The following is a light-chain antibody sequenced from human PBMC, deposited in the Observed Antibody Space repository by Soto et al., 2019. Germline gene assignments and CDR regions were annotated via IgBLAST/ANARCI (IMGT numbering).Light chain of an antibody. Sequence: QSALTQPPSVSGSPGQSVTISCTGTGSDFGRYNRISWYQHTPGTAPKLLIYEVTNRPSGVPDRFSGSRSGNTASLTISGLQAEDDADYYCSSFPTSDNWVLGGGTKLTVL. CDR3: SSFPTSDNWV. V-gene: IGLV2-18*02. CDR1: GSDFGRYNR. CDR2: EVT. J-gene: IGLJ3*02.